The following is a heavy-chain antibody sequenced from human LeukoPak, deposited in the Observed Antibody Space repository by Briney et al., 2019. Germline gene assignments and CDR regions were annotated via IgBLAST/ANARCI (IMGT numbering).Heavy chain of an antibody. CDR2: IYTSGST. D-gene: IGHD2-2*01. V-gene: IGHV4-61*02. J-gene: IGHJ4*02. CDR1: GGSISSGSYY. Sequence: SQTLSLTCTVSGGSISSGSYYWSWIRQPAGKGLEWIGRIYTSGSTNYNPSLKSRVTISVDTSKNQFSLKLISVTAADTAVYYCARGYQLLLFDYWGQGTLVTVSS. CDR3: ARGYQLLLFDY.